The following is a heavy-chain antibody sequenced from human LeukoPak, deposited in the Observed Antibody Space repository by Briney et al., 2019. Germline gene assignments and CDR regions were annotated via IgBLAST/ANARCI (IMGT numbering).Heavy chain of an antibody. J-gene: IGHJ6*03. CDR2: MNPNRGNT. D-gene: IGHD3-10*01. Sequence: GASVKVSCKASGYTFTSYDINWVRQATGQGLEWMGWMNPNRGNTGYAQKFQGRVTMTRNSYISKDYMEVSSLRSEDTAVYYCARGLDRGNSYYYYYMDVWGKGTTVTISS. CDR1: GYTFTSYD. V-gene: IGHV1-8*01. CDR3: ARGLDRGNSYYYYYMDV.